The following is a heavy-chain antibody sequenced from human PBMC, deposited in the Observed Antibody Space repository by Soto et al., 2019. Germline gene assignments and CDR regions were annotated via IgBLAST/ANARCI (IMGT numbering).Heavy chain of an antibody. V-gene: IGHV1-18*04. D-gene: IGHD4-17*01. Sequence: QVQLVQSGAEVKKPGASVKVSCNASGYAFGAYAISWVRQAPGQGLEWMGWVSAYSGHTDYAQNLQGRVSMTTETSTSTAYMELGSLTSDDTAVYYCVLPSGSYGDYAWSLAYWGQGTLVTVSS. CDR3: VLPSGSYGDYAWSLAY. CDR1: GYAFGAYA. J-gene: IGHJ4*02. CDR2: VSAYSGHT.